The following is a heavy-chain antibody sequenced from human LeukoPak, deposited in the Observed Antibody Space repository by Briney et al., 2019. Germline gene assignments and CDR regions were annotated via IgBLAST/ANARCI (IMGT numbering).Heavy chain of an antibody. V-gene: IGHV1-46*01. CDR2: INPSGGST. CDR1: GYTFTSYY. D-gene: IGHD4-17*01. Sequence: GASVKVSCKASGYTFTSYYMHWVRQAPGQGLEWMGIINPSGGSTSYAQKFQGRVTMTRDTSTSTVFMELSSLRSEDTAVYYCARVNGDYGLSDDPWGQGTLVTVSS. CDR3: ARVNGDYGLSDDP. J-gene: IGHJ5*02.